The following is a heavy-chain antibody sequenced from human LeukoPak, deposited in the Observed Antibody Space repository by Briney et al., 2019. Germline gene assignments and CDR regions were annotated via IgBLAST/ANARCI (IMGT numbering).Heavy chain of an antibody. CDR2: IYPGDSDT. CDR3: ARPRMAGGNDAFDI. CDR1: GYSFTNYW. V-gene: IGHV5-51*01. D-gene: IGHD3-16*01. J-gene: IGHJ3*02. Sequence: GESLKISCQGSGYSFTNYWIGWVRQMPGKGLERMGIIYPGDSDTRYSPSFQGQVTVSADKSISTAYLQWSSLKASDTAMYYYARPRMAGGNDAFDIWGQGTMVTVSS.